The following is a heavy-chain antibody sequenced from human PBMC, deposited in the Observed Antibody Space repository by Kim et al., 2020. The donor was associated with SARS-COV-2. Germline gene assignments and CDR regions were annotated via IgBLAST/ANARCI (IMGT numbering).Heavy chain of an antibody. Sequence: ASVKVSCKASGYTFTGYYMHWVRQAPGQGLEWMGWINPNSGGTNYAQKFQGRVTMTRDTSISTAYMELSRLRSDDTAVYYCARALYVWRSYPTRNNYYYMDVWGKGTTVTVSS. D-gene: IGHD3-16*02. V-gene: IGHV1-2*02. J-gene: IGHJ6*03. CDR1: GYTFTGYY. CDR3: ARALYVWRSYPTRNNYYYMDV. CDR2: INPNSGGT.